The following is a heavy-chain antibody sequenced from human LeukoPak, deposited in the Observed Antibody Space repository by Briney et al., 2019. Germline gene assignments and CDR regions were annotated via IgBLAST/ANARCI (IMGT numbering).Heavy chain of an antibody. J-gene: IGHJ4*02. Sequence: GGSLRLSCAASGFTFSRSAMNWVRQAPGKGLEWVSSFSASGGTTYYADSVKGRFTISRDNSKNTLSVQMNSLRAEDTAVYYCAKASYSGSYYFDSWGQGTLVTVSS. CDR1: GFTFSRSA. CDR2: FSASGGTT. D-gene: IGHD1-26*01. CDR3: AKASYSGSYYFDS. V-gene: IGHV3-23*01.